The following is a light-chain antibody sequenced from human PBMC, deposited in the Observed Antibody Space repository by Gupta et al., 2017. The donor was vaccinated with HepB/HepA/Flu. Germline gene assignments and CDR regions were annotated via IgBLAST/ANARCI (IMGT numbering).Light chain of an antibody. Sequence: EIVLPPSAATPALSPGERATISCSASQIISSYLAWYQQKPGQPPTILIYDGSNSSTATPARFSGSGSSTDFTPLTSSLEPEEFAAYYCRQRSNCPPLSFGQGTRLEIK. J-gene: IGKJ5*01. CDR1: QIISSY. CDR3: RQRSNCPPLS. CDR2: DGS. V-gene: IGKV3-11*01.